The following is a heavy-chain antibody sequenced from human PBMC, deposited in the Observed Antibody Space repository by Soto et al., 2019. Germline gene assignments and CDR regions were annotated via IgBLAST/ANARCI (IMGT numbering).Heavy chain of an antibody. Sequence: PSETLSVTCTVSGGSVSSESHYWSWIRQTPGKGLEWIGYIYYTGSTNYNPSLKGRVTMSVDTSRDQVSLRLRSVTRADTAVYYFARDQYDFRSGSYYYDTEVRGPATKVPVS. J-gene: IGHJ6*02. D-gene: IGHD3-3*01. CDR1: GGSVSSESHY. CDR2: IYYTGST. CDR3: ARDQYDFRSGSYYYDTEV. V-gene: IGHV4-61*01.